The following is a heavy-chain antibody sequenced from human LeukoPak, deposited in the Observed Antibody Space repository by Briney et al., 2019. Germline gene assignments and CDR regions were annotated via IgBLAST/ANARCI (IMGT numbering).Heavy chain of an antibody. Sequence: NPSETLSLTCAVYGGSFSGYYWSWIRQPPGKGLEWIGEINHSGSTNYNPSLKSRVTISVDTSKNQFSLKLSSVTAAAPAVYYCARVKGVAEEAVYIGGRGTMVTVSS. V-gene: IGHV4-34*01. J-gene: IGHJ3*02. CDR2: INHSGST. D-gene: IGHD6-19*01. CDR3: ARVKGVAEEAVYI. CDR1: GGSFSGYY.